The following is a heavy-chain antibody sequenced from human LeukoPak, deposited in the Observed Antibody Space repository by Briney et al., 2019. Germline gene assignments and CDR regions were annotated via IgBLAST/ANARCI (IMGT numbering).Heavy chain of an antibody. CDR3: TREERGYIPAF. J-gene: IGHJ4*02. Sequence: GRSLRLSCAASGFTFSNYAMHWVRQTPGKGLEWVAFVSYDGSWDSHSDSVKGRFTISRDDSKNTLYLQMTRLRAEDTAVFYCTREERGYIPAFWGQGTLVTVSS. V-gene: IGHV3-30*01. CDR1: GFTFSNYA. D-gene: IGHD3-16*02. CDR2: VSYDGSWD.